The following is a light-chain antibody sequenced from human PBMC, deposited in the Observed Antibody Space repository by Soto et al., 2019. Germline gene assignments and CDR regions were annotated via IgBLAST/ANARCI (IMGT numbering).Light chain of an antibody. CDR3: SSYTSSSTTWV. V-gene: IGLV2-14*01. CDR2: EVS. J-gene: IGLJ3*02. Sequence: QSALTQPASVSGSPGQSITISCTGTSSDVGGYNYVSWYQQHPGKAPKLMIYEVSNRPSGVSSRFSGSKSGNTASLTISGLRAEDEADYYCSSYTSSSTTWVFGGGTKLTVL. CDR1: SSDVGGYNY.